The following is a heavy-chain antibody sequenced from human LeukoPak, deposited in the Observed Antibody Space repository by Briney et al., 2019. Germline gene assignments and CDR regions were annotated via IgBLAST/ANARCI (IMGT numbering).Heavy chain of an antibody. D-gene: IGHD6-13*01. CDR2: IDTSGST. Sequence: SETLSLTCTASGGSISSYYWSWIRQPPGKGLEWIGYIDTSGSTNHNPSLKSQVTISADTSKNQFSLKLSSVTAADTAVYYCARAYSSSWLSAFDIWGQGTMVTVSS. CDR1: GGSISSYY. J-gene: IGHJ3*02. CDR3: ARAYSSSWLSAFDI. V-gene: IGHV4-4*09.